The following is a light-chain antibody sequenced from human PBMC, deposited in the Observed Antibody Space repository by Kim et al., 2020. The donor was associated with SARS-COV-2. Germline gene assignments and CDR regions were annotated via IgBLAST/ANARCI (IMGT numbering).Light chain of an antibody. CDR2: GKN. CDR3: NSRDSSDNHLRV. J-gene: IGLJ3*02. V-gene: IGLV3-19*01. CDR1: SLRSYY. Sequence: SSELTQDPAVSVALGQTVRITCQGDSLRSYYASWYQQKPGQAPVLVIYGKNNRPSGIPDRFSGSSSGNTASLTITGAQAEDEADYYCNSRDSSDNHLRVF.